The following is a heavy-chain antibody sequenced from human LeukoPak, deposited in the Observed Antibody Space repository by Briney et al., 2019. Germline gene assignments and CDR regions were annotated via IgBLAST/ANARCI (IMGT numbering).Heavy chain of an antibody. V-gene: IGHV3-74*01. J-gene: IGHJ4*02. CDR3: ARLPVPINDFGDYFDY. Sequence: GGSLRLSCGASGFTFNNYWMHWVRQGPGKGLVWVARISGDGKSTNYADSVKGRFTISRDNSKNTMYLQVNSLRAEDTALYFCARLPVPINDFGDYFDYWGQGILVTVSS. CDR2: ISGDGKST. CDR1: GFTFNNYW. D-gene: IGHD3/OR15-3a*01.